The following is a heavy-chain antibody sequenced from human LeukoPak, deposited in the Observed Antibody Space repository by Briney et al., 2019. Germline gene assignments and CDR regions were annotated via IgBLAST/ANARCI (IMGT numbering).Heavy chain of an antibody. CDR2: INTDGTVT. D-gene: IGHD6-19*01. CDR3: ATKQWLAPPPDS. V-gene: IGHV3-74*01. Sequence: GGSLRLSCAASGLTFSKYWMLWVRQAPGKGLESVSRINTDGTVTTCADSVKGRFTVSRDNADNTMFLQMNSVRDEDTAVYYCATKQWLAPPPDSWGQGTPVTVSS. J-gene: IGHJ4*02. CDR1: GLTFSKYW.